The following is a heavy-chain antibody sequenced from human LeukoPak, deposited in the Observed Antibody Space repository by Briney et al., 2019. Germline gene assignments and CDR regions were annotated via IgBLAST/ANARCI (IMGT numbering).Heavy chain of an antibody. V-gene: IGHV3-9*03. D-gene: IGHD1-7*01. CDR1: GFTFDDYA. CDR3: AKDKEAGTAGYYYGMDV. Sequence: QAGGSLRLSCAASGFTFDDYAMHWVRQAPGKGLEWVSGISWNSGSIGYADSVKGRFTISRDNAKNSLYLQMNSLRAEDMALYYCAKDKEAGTAGYYYGMDVWGQGTTVTVSS. CDR2: ISWNSGSI. J-gene: IGHJ6*02.